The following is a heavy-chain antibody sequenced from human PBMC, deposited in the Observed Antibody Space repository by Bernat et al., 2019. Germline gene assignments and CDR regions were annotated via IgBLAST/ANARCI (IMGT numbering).Heavy chain of an antibody. V-gene: IGHV6-1*01. D-gene: IGHD5-18*01. J-gene: IGHJ3*02. Sequence: QVQLQPSGPGLVKPSQTLSLTCAISGDSVSSNSAAWNWIRQSPSRGLEWLGRTFYRSKWFNDYAASVKSRITVNADTSKNQFSPHLNSVTPEDTAIYYCALGIHDAFDIWGQGTMVTVSS. CDR3: ALGIHDAFDI. CDR2: TFYRSKWFN. CDR1: GDSVSSNSAA.